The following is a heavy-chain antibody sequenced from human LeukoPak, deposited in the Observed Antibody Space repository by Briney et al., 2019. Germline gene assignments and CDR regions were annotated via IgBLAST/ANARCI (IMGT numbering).Heavy chain of an antibody. CDR1: GFTFSSYA. J-gene: IGHJ4*02. V-gene: IGHV3-23*01. CDR2: ISGSGGST. CDR3: SSLYYYDSSGYTIFDY. Sequence: PGGSLRLSCEASGFTFSSYAMSWVRQAPGKGLEWVSAISGSGGSTYYADSVKGRFTISRDNSKNTLYLQMNSLRAEDTAVYYCSSLYYYDSSGYTIFDYWGQGTLVTVSS. D-gene: IGHD3-22*01.